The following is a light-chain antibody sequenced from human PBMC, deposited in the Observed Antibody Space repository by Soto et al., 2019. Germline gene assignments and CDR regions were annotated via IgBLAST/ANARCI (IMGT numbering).Light chain of an antibody. CDR1: QFIPIH. V-gene: IGKV3-11*01. Sequence: EIVLTQSRPTLSLSPGERGSLSCMAIQFIPIHLAWYQQKPGQPPRLLIYDAFNRAAGIPARFSGSGSGTDCTLTISSLAPEDFAVYYCQHRHNWPWTFGQGAKVDIK. J-gene: IGKJ1*01. CDR3: QHRHNWPWT. CDR2: DAF.